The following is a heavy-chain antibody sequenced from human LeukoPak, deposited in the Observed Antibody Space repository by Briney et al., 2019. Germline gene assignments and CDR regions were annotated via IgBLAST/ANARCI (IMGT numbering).Heavy chain of an antibody. V-gene: IGHV3-23*01. CDR3: ARVEASGYDYGAFDY. CDR2: ISDSGGST. J-gene: IGHJ4*02. D-gene: IGHD5-12*01. Sequence: GGSLRLSCAASGFTFNTYAMSWVRQAPGKGLEWVSAISDSGGSTYYADSVKGRFTISRDNAKNSLYLQMNSLRAEDTAVYYCARVEASGYDYGAFDYWGQGTLVTVSS. CDR1: GFTFNTYA.